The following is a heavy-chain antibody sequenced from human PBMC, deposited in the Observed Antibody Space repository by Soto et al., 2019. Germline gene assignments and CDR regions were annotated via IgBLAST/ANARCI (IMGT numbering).Heavy chain of an antibody. J-gene: IGHJ4*02. CDR2: ISSSSTI. Sequence: GGSLRLSCAASGFTFSSYSMNWVRQAPGKGLEWVSYISSSSTIYYADSVKGRFTISRDNAKNSLYLQMNSLRDEDTAVYYCSWWLSPYWGQGTLVTVSS. D-gene: IGHD2-8*02. V-gene: IGHV3-48*02. CDR1: GFTFSSYS. CDR3: SWWLSPY.